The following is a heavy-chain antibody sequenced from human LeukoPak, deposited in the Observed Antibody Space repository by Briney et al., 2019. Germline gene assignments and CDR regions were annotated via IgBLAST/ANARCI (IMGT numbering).Heavy chain of an antibody. CDR2: IFYSGNT. Sequence: SETPSLTCTVSGTSISGYYWSWIRQPPGKEPEWIANIFYSGNTNYNPSLKSRVTISIDTSKNQFSLKLSSATAADTAVYYCARPRGSSSWFDAFDIWGQGTVVTVSS. J-gene: IGHJ3*02. D-gene: IGHD6-13*01. V-gene: IGHV4-59*08. CDR3: ARPRGSSSWFDAFDI. CDR1: GTSISGYY.